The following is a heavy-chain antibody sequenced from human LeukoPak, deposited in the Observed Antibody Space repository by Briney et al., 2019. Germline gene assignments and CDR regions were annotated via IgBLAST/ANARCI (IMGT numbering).Heavy chain of an antibody. V-gene: IGHV3-53*01. J-gene: IGHJ4*02. CDR3: ARGWSSYN. CDR1: GFTVSSNY. D-gene: IGHD2-15*01. Sequence: GGPLRLSCAATGFTVSSNYMSWVRQAPGKGLEWVSVIYSGGSTYYADSVKGRLTISRDNSKNTLYLQMKSLRADDTAAYYCARGWSSYNWGQGTLVTVSS. CDR2: IYSGGST.